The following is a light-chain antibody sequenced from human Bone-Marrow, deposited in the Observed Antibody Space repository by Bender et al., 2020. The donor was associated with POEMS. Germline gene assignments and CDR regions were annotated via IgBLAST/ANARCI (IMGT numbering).Light chain of an antibody. Sequence: SYELTQPPSVSVSPGQTARITCSGGALPRQYSYWYQQKPGQAPVLVVYHDGDRPSGIPERFSGSKSGNTATLTISGVEAGDEADYYCQVWDTSPDLSATFGGGTQLTVL. V-gene: IGLV3-21*02. CDR1: ALPRQY. J-gene: IGLJ2*01. CDR2: HDG. CDR3: QVWDTSPDLSAT.